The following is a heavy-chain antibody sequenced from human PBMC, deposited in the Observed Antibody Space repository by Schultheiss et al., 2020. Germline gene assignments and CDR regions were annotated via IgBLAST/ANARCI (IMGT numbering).Heavy chain of an antibody. Sequence: GGSLRLSCAASGFTFSSYSMNWVRQAPGKGLEWVSSISSSSSYIYYADSVKGRFTISRDNAKNSLYLQMNSLRAEGTAVYYCARVWTNPYYYYYGMDVWGQGTTVTVSS. J-gene: IGHJ6*02. CDR1: GFTFSSYS. D-gene: IGHD1-1*01. CDR2: ISSSSSYI. V-gene: IGHV3-21*01. CDR3: ARVWTNPYYYYYGMDV.